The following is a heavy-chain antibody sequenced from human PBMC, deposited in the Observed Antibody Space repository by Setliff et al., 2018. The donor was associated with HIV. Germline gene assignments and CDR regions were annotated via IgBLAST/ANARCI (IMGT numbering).Heavy chain of an antibody. CDR3: ARRRGQKATGWYYFDF. CDR1: GGPITSNTYF. D-gene: IGHD6-19*01. CDR2: IYHSGNA. V-gene: IGHV4-39*01. J-gene: IGHJ4*02. Sequence: SETLSLTCSVSGGPITSNTYFWDWIRQAPGKGLEWIGSIYHSGNAYYNPSLKSRVSISVDTSKRQFSLKLTSVTAGDSALYYCARRRGQKATGWYYFDFWGQGALVTV.